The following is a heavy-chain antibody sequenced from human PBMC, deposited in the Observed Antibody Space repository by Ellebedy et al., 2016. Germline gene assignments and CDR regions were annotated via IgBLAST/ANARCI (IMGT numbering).Heavy chain of an antibody. J-gene: IGHJ3*02. D-gene: IGHD2-8*02. V-gene: IGHV3-23*01. CDR3: AKCTATCQTGAFDI. Sequence: GESLKISXAASGFTFSSYSMNWVRQAPGKGLEWVSAISGGGSIKNYADSVKGRFTISRDNSNNTLFLQTNSLRADDSALYYCAKCTATCQTGAFDIWGLGTMVTVSS. CDR2: ISGGGSIK. CDR1: GFTFSSYS.